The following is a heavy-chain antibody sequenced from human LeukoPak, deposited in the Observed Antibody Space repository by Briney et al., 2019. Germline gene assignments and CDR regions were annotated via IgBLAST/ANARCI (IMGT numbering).Heavy chain of an antibody. CDR3: ARGGTSGYSSTRHFWGGNYYFDY. V-gene: IGHV3-7*01. J-gene: IGHJ4*02. D-gene: IGHD2-2*01. Sequence: GGSLRLSCGAPGFTFDDYWMSWVRQAPGQGLEWVANINQDGSEKYYLDSAKGRFTISRDNARNSLYLQVNSLRAEDTAVYYCARGGTSGYSSTRHFWGGNYYFDYWGQGSLVTVSS. CDR1: GFTFDDYW. CDR2: INQDGSEK.